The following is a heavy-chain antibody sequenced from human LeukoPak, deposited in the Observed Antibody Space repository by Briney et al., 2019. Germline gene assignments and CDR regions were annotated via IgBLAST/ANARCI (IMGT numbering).Heavy chain of an antibody. Sequence: ASVKVSCKASGYTLTSYGISGLRQARGQGLEGMGWICAYNGNTNYAQKLHGRVTMTTDTSTSTAYMELRSLRSDDTALYYCARDGHTMVRGVITGLDPWGQGTLVTVPS. CDR1: GYTLTSYG. J-gene: IGHJ5*02. CDR3: ARDGHTMVRGVITGLDP. CDR2: ICAYNGNT. D-gene: IGHD3-10*01. V-gene: IGHV1-18*01.